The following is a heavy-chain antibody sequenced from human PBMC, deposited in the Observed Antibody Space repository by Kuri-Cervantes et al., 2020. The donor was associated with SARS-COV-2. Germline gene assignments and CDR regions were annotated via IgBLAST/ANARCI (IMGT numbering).Heavy chain of an antibody. CDR1: GFTFDDYA. CDR2: ISGSGGST. Sequence: GESLKISCAASGFTFDDYAMHWVRQAPGKGLEWVSAISGSGGSTYYADSVKGRFTISRDNSKNTLYLQMNSLRAEDTAVYYCAKCDSGRPRDGMDVWGQGTTVTVSS. D-gene: IGHD1-26*01. J-gene: IGHJ6*02. V-gene: IGHV3-23*01. CDR3: AKCDSGRPRDGMDV.